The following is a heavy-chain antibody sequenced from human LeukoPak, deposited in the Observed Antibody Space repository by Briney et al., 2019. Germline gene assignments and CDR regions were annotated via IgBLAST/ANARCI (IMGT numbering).Heavy chain of an antibody. CDR2: IYYSGST. CDR3: ARETNSYDYVWGSYRSYDAFDI. Sequence: SETLSLTCTVSGGSISSYYWSWIRQPPGKGLEWIGYIYYSGSTNYNPSLKSRVTISVDTSKNQFSLKLSSVTAADTAVYYCARETNSYDYVWGSYRSYDAFDIWGQGTMVTVSS. J-gene: IGHJ3*02. CDR1: GGSISSYY. D-gene: IGHD3-16*02. V-gene: IGHV4-59*01.